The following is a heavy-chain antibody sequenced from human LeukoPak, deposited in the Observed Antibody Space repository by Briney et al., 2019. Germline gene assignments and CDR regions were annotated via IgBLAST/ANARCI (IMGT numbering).Heavy chain of an antibody. CDR2: ISYDGSNK. J-gene: IGHJ4*02. Sequence: SCKASGGTFSSYAMHWVRQAPGKGLEWVAVISYDGSNKYYADSVKGRFTISRDNSKNTLYLQMNSLRAEDTAVYYCARCYGSGSSPDYWGQGTLVTVSS. V-gene: IGHV3-30-3*01. D-gene: IGHD3-10*01. CDR3: ARCYGSGSSPDY. CDR1: GGTFSSYA.